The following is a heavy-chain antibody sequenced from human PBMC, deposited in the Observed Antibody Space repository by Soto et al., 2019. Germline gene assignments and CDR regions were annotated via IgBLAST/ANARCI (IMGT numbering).Heavy chain of an antibody. Sequence: QVQLVQSGAEVKKPGASVKVSCKASGYTFTSYDINWVRQATGQGLEWMGWMNPNSGNTGYAQKFQGGVTMTRNPSISTAYMELSSLRSEDTAVYYCARGVQLWLEYNWFDPWGQGTLVTVSS. V-gene: IGHV1-8*01. CDR2: MNPNSGNT. CDR3: ARGVQLWLEYNWFDP. CDR1: GYTFTSYD. D-gene: IGHD5-18*01. J-gene: IGHJ5*02.